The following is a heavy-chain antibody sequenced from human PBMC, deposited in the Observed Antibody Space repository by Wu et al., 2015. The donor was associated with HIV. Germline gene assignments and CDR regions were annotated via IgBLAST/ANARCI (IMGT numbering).Heavy chain of an antibody. D-gene: IGHD5-24*01. J-gene: IGHJ2*01. Sequence: QVQLVQSGAEVKKPGASVKVSCKVSGYTLTELSMHWVRQAPGKGLEWMGGFDPEDGETIYAQKFQGRVTMTEDTSTDTAYMELSSLRSEDTAVYYCATGYSGVNARRRSRDGYNYGGYFDLWGRGTLVTVSS. CDR3: ATGYSGVNARRRSRDGYNYGGYFDL. CDR2: FDPEDGET. V-gene: IGHV1-24*01. CDR1: GYTLTELS.